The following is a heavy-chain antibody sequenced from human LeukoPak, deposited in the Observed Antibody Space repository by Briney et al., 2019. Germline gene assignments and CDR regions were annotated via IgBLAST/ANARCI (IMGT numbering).Heavy chain of an antibody. Sequence: GGSLRLSCAASGFTVSSNYMSWVRQAPGKGLEWVSVIYSGGSTYYADSVKGRFTISRDNSKSTLYLQMNSLRAEDTAVYYCARSAAAGSDDYWGQGTLVTVSS. D-gene: IGHD6-19*01. V-gene: IGHV3-66*01. CDR3: ARSAAAGSDDY. CDR2: IYSGGST. CDR1: GFTVSSNY. J-gene: IGHJ4*02.